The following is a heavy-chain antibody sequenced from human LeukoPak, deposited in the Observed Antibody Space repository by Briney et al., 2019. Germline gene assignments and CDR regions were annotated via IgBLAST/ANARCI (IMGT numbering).Heavy chain of an antibody. CDR3: ARGVVAANH. J-gene: IGHJ5*02. Sequence: SETLSLTCAVYGGSFRGDYCSWIRQPPGKGLEWIGYIYYSGSTNYNPSLKSRVTISVDTSKNQFSLKLSSVTAADTAVYYCARGVVAANHWGQGTLVTVSS. CDR2: IYYSGST. CDR1: GGSFRGDY. D-gene: IGHD2-15*01. V-gene: IGHV4-59*01.